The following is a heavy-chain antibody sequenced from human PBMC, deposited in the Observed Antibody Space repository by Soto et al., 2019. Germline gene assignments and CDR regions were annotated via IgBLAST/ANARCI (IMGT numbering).Heavy chain of an antibody. CDR3: AREVPYYDFWSGYPTQGYMDV. V-gene: IGHV3-11*01. J-gene: IGHJ6*03. D-gene: IGHD3-3*01. CDR2: ISSSGSTI. Sequence: GGSLRLSCAASGFTFSDYYMSWIRQAPGKGLEWVSYISSSGSTIYYADSVKGRFTISRDNAKNSLYLKMNSLRAEDTAVYYCAREVPYYDFWSGYPTQGYMDVWGKGTTVTVSS. CDR1: GFTFSDYY.